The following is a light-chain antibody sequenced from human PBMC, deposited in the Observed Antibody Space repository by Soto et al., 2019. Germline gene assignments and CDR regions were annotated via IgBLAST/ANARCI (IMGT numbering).Light chain of an antibody. J-gene: IGLJ3*02. V-gene: IGLV2-14*01. CDR1: SSDVGGYNY. Sequence: HSALAQPASVSGSPGQSITISCSGTSSDVGGYNYVSWYQHHPGKAPKLLIYEVTNRPSGVSNRFSGSKSGNTASLTISGLQAEDEAAYYCKSYTSISTWVFGGGTQLTVL. CDR2: EVT. CDR3: KSYTSISTWV.